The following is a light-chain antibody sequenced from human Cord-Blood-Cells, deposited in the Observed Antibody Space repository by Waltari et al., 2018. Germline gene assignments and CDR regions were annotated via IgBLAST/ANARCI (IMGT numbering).Light chain of an antibody. V-gene: IGKV3-11*01. CDR3: QQRSNWPPLT. Sequence: IVLPQPPATLSLSPGESATLSCRASQSVSSYLAWYQQKPGQAPRLLIYDASNRATGIPARFSGSGSGTDFTLTISSLEPEDFAVYYCQQRSNWPPLTFGGGTKVEIK. J-gene: IGKJ4*01. CDR1: QSVSSY. CDR2: DAS.